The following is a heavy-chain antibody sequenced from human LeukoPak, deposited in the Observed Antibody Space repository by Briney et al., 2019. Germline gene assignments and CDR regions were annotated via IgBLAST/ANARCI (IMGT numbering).Heavy chain of an antibody. V-gene: IGHV3-23*01. Sequence: ETLSLTCTVSGGSISSSSYYWGWIRQPPGKGLEWVSAIGGSGDTTYYADSVKGRFTIPRDYSKNTLYLQMNSLRAEDTAVYYCARGNYNSVWGRGIRVTVSS. CDR2: IGGSGDTT. CDR3: ARGNYNSV. CDR1: GGSISSSSYY. D-gene: IGHD3-3*01. J-gene: IGHJ4*02.